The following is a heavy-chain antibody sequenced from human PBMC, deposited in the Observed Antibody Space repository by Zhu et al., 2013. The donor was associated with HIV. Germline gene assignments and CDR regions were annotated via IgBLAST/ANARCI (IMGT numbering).Heavy chain of an antibody. J-gene: IGHJ5*02. D-gene: IGHD3-9*01. V-gene: IGHV4-34*01. Sequence: VQLQQWGAGLLKPSETLSLTCAVYGGSFSGYYWSWIRQPPGKGLEWIGEINHSGSTNYNPSLKSRVTISVDTSKNQFSLKLSSVTAADTAVYYCARRPARRRYFDHRGWFDPWGQGTLVTVSS. CDR1: GGSFSGYY. CDR2: INHSGST. CDR3: ARRPARRRYFDHRGWFDP.